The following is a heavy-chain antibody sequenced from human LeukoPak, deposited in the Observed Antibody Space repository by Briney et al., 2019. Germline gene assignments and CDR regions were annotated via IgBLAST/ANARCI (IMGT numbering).Heavy chain of an antibody. CDR2: IIPFLGIT. CDR1: GGTFSSYA. J-gene: IGHJ4*02. CDR3: ARDADYYGSGSYSPDY. Sequence: SVTVSCTASGGTFSSYAISWVRPAPGQGLEWMGRIIPFLGITNYAQKFQGRVTIIADKSTSTAYIELSSLRSEDTAVYYCARDADYYGSGSYSPDYWGQGTLVTVSS. V-gene: IGHV1-69*04. D-gene: IGHD3-10*01.